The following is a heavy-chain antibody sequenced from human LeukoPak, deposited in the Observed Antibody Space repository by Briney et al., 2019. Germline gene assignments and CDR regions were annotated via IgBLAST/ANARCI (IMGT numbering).Heavy chain of an antibody. D-gene: IGHD3-3*01. CDR1: GFTFSSYG. Sequence: GGSLRLSCAASGFTFSSYGMHWVRQAPGKGLEWVAVISYDGSNKYYADSVKGRFTISRDNSKNTLYLQMSSLRAEDTAVYYCAKEAVRFSYYFDYWGQGTLVTVSS. CDR3: AKEAVRFSYYFDY. V-gene: IGHV3-30*18. J-gene: IGHJ4*02. CDR2: ISYDGSNK.